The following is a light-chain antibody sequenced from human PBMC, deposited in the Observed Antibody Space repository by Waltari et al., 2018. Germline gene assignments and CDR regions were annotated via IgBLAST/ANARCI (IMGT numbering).Light chain of an antibody. CDR1: TGAVTTKYY. V-gene: IGLV7-43*01. CDR3: SLYYGDARWV. J-gene: IGLJ3*02. Sequence: VLTQEPSLTVSPGGTVTLTCDSTTGAVTTKYYPNWFQQKPGQSPRTLIYDTDKKHSWTPARFSGSLLGGKAALTLSNVQPEDEADYYCSLYYGDARWVFGGGTKLTVL. CDR2: DTD.